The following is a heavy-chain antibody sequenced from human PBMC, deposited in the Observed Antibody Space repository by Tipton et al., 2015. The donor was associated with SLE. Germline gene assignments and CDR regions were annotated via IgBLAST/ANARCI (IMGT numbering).Heavy chain of an antibody. Sequence: TLSLTCTVSGYSISSGYYWGWIRQPPGKGLEWIGSIYHSGSTYYNPSLKSLVTISVDTSKNQFSLKLSSVTAADTAVYYCASGVEGGGFDYWGQGTLVTVSS. CDR2: IYHSGST. CDR3: ASGVEGGGFDY. D-gene: IGHD1-1*01. CDR1: GYSISSGYY. J-gene: IGHJ4*02. V-gene: IGHV4-38-2*02.